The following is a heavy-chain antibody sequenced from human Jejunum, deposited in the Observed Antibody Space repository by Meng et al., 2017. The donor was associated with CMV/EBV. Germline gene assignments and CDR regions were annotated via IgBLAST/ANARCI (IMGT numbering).Heavy chain of an antibody. D-gene: IGHD3-22*01. J-gene: IGHJ6*02. CDR1: GFVFSSYA. CDR2: VSASGLT. Sequence: GFVFSSYAMSWVRQTPGKGLEWVAVVSASGLTGYRDSVKGRFTISRDNSKNTVYLQMNSLRVEDTAVYYCAKHRLPRYYYYEMDVWGPGTTVTVSS. V-gene: IGHV3-23*01. CDR3: AKHRLPRYYYYEMDV.